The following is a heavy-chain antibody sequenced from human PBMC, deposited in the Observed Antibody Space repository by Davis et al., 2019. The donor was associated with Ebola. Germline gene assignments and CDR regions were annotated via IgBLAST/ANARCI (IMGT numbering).Heavy chain of an antibody. CDR1: GFTFDDYA. V-gene: IGHV3-9*01. D-gene: IGHD2-2*01. Sequence: SLKISCAASGFTFDDYAMHWVRQAPGKGLEWVSGISWNSGSIGYADSVKGRFTISRDNSKNTLYLQMNSLRAEDTAVYYCAIDIVVVPAATYLYGMDVWGQGTTVTVSS. J-gene: IGHJ6*02. CDR3: AIDIVVVPAATYLYGMDV. CDR2: ISWNSGSI.